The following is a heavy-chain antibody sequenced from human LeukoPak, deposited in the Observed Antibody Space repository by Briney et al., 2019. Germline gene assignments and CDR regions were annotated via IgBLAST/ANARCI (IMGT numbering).Heavy chain of an antibody. CDR2: INTNTGKP. CDR1: GGTFSSYA. J-gene: IGHJ4*02. V-gene: IGHV7-4-1*02. D-gene: IGHD2-2*01. Sequence: AASVKVSCKASGGTFSSYAISWVRQAPGQGLEWMGWINTNTGKPTYAQGFTGRFVFSLDSSVSTAYLQINSLNAEGTAVYYCARAASLDYWGQGTLVTVSS. CDR3: ARAASLDY.